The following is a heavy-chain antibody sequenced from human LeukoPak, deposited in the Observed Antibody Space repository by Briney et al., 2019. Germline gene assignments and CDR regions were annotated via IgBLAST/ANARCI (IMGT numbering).Heavy chain of an antibody. CDR3: AKHGNGYSYGPDAFDI. D-gene: IGHD5-18*01. J-gene: IGHJ3*02. CDR1: GFTFSSYG. Sequence: PGGSLRLSCAASGFTFSSYGMHWVRQAPGKGLEWVAVISYDGSNKYYADSVKGRFTISRDNSKNTLCLQMNSLRAEDTAVYYCAKHGNGYSYGPDAFDIWGQGTMVTVSS. V-gene: IGHV3-30*18. CDR2: ISYDGSNK.